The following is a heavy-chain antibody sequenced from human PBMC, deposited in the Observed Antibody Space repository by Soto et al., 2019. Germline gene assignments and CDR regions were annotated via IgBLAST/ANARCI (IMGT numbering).Heavy chain of an antibody. Sequence: QMQLVESGGGVVQPGGSLRLSCAASGFKFREFGMHGVRQAPGKGLEWVALISYDGSDYADSVKGRFTISRDDYRETLYLQMGNVRGVDTGVYFCARRWNYCSDFRGQGT. CDR1: GFKFREFG. V-gene: IGHV3-33*05. J-gene: IGHJ4*02. CDR3: ARRWNYCSDF. D-gene: IGHD3-10*01. CDR2: ISYDGSD.